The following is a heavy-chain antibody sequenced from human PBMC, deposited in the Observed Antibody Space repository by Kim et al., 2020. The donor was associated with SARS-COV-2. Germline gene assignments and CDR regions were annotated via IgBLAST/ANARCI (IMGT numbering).Heavy chain of an antibody. CDR1: GFTFSSYG. Sequence: GGSLRLSCAASGFTFSSYGMHWVRQAPGKGLEWVAVIWYDGSNKYYADSVKGRFTISRDNSKNTLYLQMNSLRAEDTAVYYCARASLTMENMVRGVIRYYGMDVWGQGTTVTVSS. J-gene: IGHJ6*02. CDR3: ARASLTMENMVRGVIRYYGMDV. V-gene: IGHV3-33*01. D-gene: IGHD3-10*01. CDR2: IWYDGSNK.